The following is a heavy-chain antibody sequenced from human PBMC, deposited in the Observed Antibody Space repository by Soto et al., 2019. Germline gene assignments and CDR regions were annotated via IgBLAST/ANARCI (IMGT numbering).Heavy chain of an antibody. Sequence: QVQLVESGGGVVQPGRSLRLSCAASGFTFSSYGMHWVRQAPGKGLEWVAGISYDGSNKYYADSVKGRFTISRDNSKNTLYQQMNSRRAEDTAVYYCAKRRGDGDDYYYYYMDVWGKGTTVTVSS. CDR3: AKRRGDGDDYYYYYMDV. CDR2: ISYDGSNK. V-gene: IGHV3-30*18. D-gene: IGHD4-17*01. J-gene: IGHJ6*03. CDR1: GFTFSSYG.